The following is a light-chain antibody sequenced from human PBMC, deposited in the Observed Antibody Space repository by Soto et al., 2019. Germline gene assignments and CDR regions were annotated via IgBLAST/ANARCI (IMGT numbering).Light chain of an antibody. J-gene: IGKJ2*01. CDR3: QQYGSSPNT. CDR2: HAY. Sequence: DIQMTQSPSTLSASVGDRVTITCRASQSISTWLAWYQQKPGKAPKLLISHAYRLESGVPSRFSGSESGTDFTLTISRLEPEDFAVYYCQQYGSSPNTFGQGTKLEIK. CDR1: QSISTW. V-gene: IGKV1-5*01.